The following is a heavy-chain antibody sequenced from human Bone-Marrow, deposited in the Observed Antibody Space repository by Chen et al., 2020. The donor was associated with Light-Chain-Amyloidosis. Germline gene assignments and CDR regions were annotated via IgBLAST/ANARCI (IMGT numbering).Heavy chain of an antibody. D-gene: IGHD3-10*01. V-gene: IGHV3-23*04. Sequence: EVQLVESGGGLVQPGGSLRLSCATSGFTFSSFGMSWVRQAPGKGLEWVSTVSGITVSTYYAGAVKGRFIISRDNSKSTLYLQMNSLRAGDTAVYFCTRKGGYFDFWGQGSLVTVSS. CDR1: GFTFSSFG. J-gene: IGHJ4*02. CDR3: TRKGGYFDF. CDR2: VSGITVST.